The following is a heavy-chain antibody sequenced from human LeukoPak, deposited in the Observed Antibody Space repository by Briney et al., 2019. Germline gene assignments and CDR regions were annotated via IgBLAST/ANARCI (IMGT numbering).Heavy chain of an antibody. J-gene: IGHJ4*02. CDR2: ISYDGSNK. D-gene: IGHD6-19*01. Sequence: GGSLRLSCAGSGFTFSDYYMNWVRQAPGKGLEWVAIISYDGSNKYYADSVKGRFTISRDNSKNTLYLQMNSLRAEDTAMYYCARVAVAGIPEYYFDYWGQGTLVTVSS. CDR3: ARVAVAGIPEYYFDY. CDR1: GFTFSDYY. V-gene: IGHV3-30*03.